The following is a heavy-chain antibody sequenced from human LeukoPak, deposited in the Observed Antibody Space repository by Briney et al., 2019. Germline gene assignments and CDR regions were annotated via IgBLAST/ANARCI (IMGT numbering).Heavy chain of an antibody. Sequence: SETLSLTCTVSGDSINSLDLWSWVRQPPGKGLEWIGEMYLSGTTHSNPSVKSRVTTSIDKSKNQFFLNLSSVTAADTAVYYCAGLVGRYSSGLYYYYFDYWGQGTLVTVSS. CDR3: AGLVGRYSSGLYYYYFDY. D-gene: IGHD3-22*01. CDR2: MYLSGTT. J-gene: IGHJ4*02. CDR1: GDSINSLDL. V-gene: IGHV4-4*02.